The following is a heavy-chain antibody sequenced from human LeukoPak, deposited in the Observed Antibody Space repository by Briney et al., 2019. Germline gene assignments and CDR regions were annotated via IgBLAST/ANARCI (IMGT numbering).Heavy chain of an antibody. CDR3: ARAPYSGGWYLMY. Sequence: GGSLRLSCAASGFTFSSYWMTWVRQAPGKGLEWVANIRQDGNEQYYMDSVKGRFTISRDNAKNSLFLQMNGLTAEDTAVYHCARAPYSGGWYLMYWGQGTLVTVSS. J-gene: IGHJ4*02. D-gene: IGHD6-19*01. V-gene: IGHV3-7*01. CDR1: GFTFSSYW. CDR2: IRQDGNEQ.